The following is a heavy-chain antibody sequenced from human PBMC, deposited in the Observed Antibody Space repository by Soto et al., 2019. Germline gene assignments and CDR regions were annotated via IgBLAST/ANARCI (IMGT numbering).Heavy chain of an antibody. CDR3: ASYARGYSGYGPFDY. CDR2: ISAYNGNT. Sequence: GASVKVSCKASGYTFTSYGISWVLQAPGQGLEWMGWISAYNGNTNYAQKLQGRVTMTTDTSTSTAYMELRSLRSDDTAVYYCASYARGYSGYGPFDYWGQGTLVTVSS. D-gene: IGHD5-12*01. CDR1: GYTFTSYG. J-gene: IGHJ4*02. V-gene: IGHV1-18*01.